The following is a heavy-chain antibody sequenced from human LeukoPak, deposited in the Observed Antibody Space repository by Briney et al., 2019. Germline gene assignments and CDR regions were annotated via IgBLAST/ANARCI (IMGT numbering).Heavy chain of an antibody. Sequence: SETLSLTCTVSGYSLSSGFFCDWIRQSPGKGLEWIGEVNHSGSTNYNPSLKSRVTISVDTSKNQFSLKLSSVTAADTAVYYCARGDILTGYYGNWYFDLWGRGTLVTVSS. V-gene: IGHV4-38-2*02. D-gene: IGHD3-9*01. J-gene: IGHJ2*01. CDR1: GYSLSSGFF. CDR2: VNHSGST. CDR3: ARGDILTGYYGNWYFDL.